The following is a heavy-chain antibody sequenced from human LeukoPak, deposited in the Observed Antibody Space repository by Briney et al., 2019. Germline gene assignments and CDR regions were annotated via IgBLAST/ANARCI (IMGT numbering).Heavy chain of an antibody. J-gene: IGHJ3*01. V-gene: IGHV3-23*01. CDR1: GFSFDRYA. CDR3: AKDSAVLPNALDL. D-gene: IGHD6-19*01. Sequence: GGSLRLSFTASGFSFDRYAMTWVRQTPGKGLEWVSAISYSGASPYYGDSVKGRFTISRDNSKNTVYLQMNSLRDEDTALYYCAKDSAVLPNALDLWGQGTVVTVSS. CDR2: ISYSGASP.